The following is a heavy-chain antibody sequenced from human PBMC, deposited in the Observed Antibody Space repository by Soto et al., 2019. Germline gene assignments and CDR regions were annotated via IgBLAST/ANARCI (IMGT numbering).Heavy chain of an antibody. CDR2: IDPSDSYT. CDR3: ASSGAILNQYYYYYGMDV. Sequence: GESLKISCKGSGYSFTSYWISWVRQMPGKGLEWMGRIDPSDSYTNYSPSFQGHVTISADKSISTAYLQWSSLKASDTAMYYCASSGAILNQYYYYYGMDVWGQGTTVTVSS. V-gene: IGHV5-10-1*01. J-gene: IGHJ6*02. CDR1: GYSFTSYW. D-gene: IGHD1-26*01.